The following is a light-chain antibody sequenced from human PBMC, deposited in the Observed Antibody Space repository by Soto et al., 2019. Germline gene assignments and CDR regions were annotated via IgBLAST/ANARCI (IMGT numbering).Light chain of an antibody. V-gene: IGKV3-20*01. CDR1: QTVRNNY. Sequence: EFVLTQSPGTLSLSPWERATLSCMASQTVRNNYLAWYQQKPGQAPRLLIYDASSRATGIPDRFSGGGSGTDFTLTISRLEPEDFAVYYCQQFSSYPLTFGGGTKVDIK. CDR3: QQFSSYPLT. CDR2: DAS. J-gene: IGKJ4*01.